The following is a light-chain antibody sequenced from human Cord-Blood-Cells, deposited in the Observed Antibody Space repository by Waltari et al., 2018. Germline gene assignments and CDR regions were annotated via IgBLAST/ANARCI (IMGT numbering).Light chain of an antibody. CDR3: CSYAGSYTLI. CDR2: DVS. J-gene: IGLJ1*01. V-gene: IGLV2-11*01. Sequence: QSALTQPRSVSGPPGQSVTIPCTGTSSDVGGYNYVPWYQQHPGKAPKLMIYDVSKRPSGVPDRFSGSKSGNTASLTISGLQAEDEADYYCCSYAGSYTLIFGTGTKVTVL. CDR1: SSDVGGYNY.